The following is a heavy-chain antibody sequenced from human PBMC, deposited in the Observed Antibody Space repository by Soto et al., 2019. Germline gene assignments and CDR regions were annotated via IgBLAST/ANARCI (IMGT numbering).Heavy chain of an antibody. V-gene: IGHV1-69*01. J-gene: IGHJ6*02. CDR3: ARETPSAAAAYFFHGLDF. D-gene: IGHD6-13*01. CDR2: IIPVFGSA. Sequence: QVQLVQSGAEVKKAGSSVKVSCKVSGGTFSSYFINWVRQAPGQGLEWVGGIIPVFGSASFAETFQGRVTITADESTSTAYMELSSLRSDDTAVYYCARETPSAAAAYFFHGLDFWGQGTTVTVPS. CDR1: GGTFSSYF.